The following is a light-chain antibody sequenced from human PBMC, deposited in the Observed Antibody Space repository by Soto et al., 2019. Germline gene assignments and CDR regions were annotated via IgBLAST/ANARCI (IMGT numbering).Light chain of an antibody. V-gene: IGKV1-9*01. CDR2: VAS. Sequence: DIQLTQSPSFLSASEGDRVTVTCRASQGISNYLAWYQQKPGKAPKLLINVASTLQSGVPSRFSGSGSGTEFTLTISSLHTEDSATYYCQQFNSYPRTFGQGTKVEI. CDR1: QGISNY. J-gene: IGKJ1*01. CDR3: QQFNSYPRT.